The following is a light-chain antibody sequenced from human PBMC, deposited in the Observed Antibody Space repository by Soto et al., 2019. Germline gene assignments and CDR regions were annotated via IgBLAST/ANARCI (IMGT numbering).Light chain of an antibody. CDR1: QGIGDT. J-gene: IGKJ1*01. V-gene: IGKV3D-15*01. CDR2: AAS. Sequence: EVVMTQSPATLSVSPGEGVTLSCRASQGIGDTLAWYQHKPGQTPRLLIYAASTRAVGIPDRFSASGSGTDFTLTISRLEPEDFAVYYCQQYSESPRTFGQGTKVDIK. CDR3: QQYSESPRT.